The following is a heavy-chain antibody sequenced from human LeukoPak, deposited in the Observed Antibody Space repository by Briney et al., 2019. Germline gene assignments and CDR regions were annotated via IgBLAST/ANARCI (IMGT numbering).Heavy chain of an antibody. CDR1: GGSISSSNYY. V-gene: IGHV4-39*02. D-gene: IGHD2-15*01. Sequence: SETLSLTCTVSGGSISSSNYYWGWIRQPPGKGLQWIGSIHYSGSTYYNPSLKSRVTISVDTSKNHFSLKLSSVTAADTAVYYCARVPTPRGFDPWGQGTLVTVSS. CDR2: IHYSGST. J-gene: IGHJ5*02. CDR3: ARVPTPRGFDP.